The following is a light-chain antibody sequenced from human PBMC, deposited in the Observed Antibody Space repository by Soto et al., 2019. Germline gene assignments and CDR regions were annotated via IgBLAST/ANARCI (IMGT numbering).Light chain of an antibody. V-gene: IGKV2-30*02. Sequence: DVVMTQSPISLPVTLGQPASISCGSSQSLVHSDGNTYLNWFQQRPGQSPRRLIYKVSNRDSGVPDRFSGSGSGTDFTLKISRVEAEDVRVYYCVQTIHWPWTFGQGTKVDIK. J-gene: IGKJ1*01. CDR3: VQTIHWPWT. CDR2: KVS. CDR1: QSLVHSDGNTY.